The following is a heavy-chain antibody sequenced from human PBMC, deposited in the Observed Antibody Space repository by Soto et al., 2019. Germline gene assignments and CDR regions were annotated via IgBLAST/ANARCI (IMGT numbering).Heavy chain of an antibody. CDR1: GGTFSSYA. J-gene: IGHJ4*02. D-gene: IGHD3-10*01. CDR3: ARAPRNYYGSETYYFDY. V-gene: IGHV1-69*13. Sequence: ASVKVSCKASGGTFSSYAISWVRQAPGQGLEWMGGIIPIFGTANYAQKFQGRVTITADESTSTAYMELSSLRSEDTAVYYCARAPRNYYGSETYYFDYWGQGTLVTVSS. CDR2: IIPIFGTA.